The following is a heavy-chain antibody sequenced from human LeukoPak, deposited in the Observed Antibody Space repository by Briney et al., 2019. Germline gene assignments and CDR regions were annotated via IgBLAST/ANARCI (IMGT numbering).Heavy chain of an antibody. J-gene: IGHJ4*02. CDR2: TSSDLNVK. Sequence: PGGSLRLSCAASGFTFRNYVIHWVRQAPGEGLEWVAVTSSDLNVKLYADSVKGRFTISRDNSRSTLYLQMNSLRPEDTAIYYCAREGYYGSGSPPSLYFDYWGQGTLVTVS. CDR3: AREGYYGSGSPPSLYFDY. CDR1: GFTFRNYV. V-gene: IGHV3-30-3*01. D-gene: IGHD3-10*01.